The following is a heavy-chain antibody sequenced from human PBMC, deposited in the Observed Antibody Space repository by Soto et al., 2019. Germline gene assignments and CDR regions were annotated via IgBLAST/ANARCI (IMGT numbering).Heavy chain of an antibody. D-gene: IGHD6-19*01. CDR2: ISGGGGST. J-gene: IGHJ4*02. V-gene: IGHV3-23*01. Sequence: EVQLLESGGGLVQPGGSLRLSCAASGFAFSSYAMSWVRQSPGKGLEWVSGISGGGGSTYYADSVLGRFTISRDNSKDTRYLQMNSLRAEDTAVYYCAKDTQWLDLSVFDYWGQGTLVTVSS. CDR3: AKDTQWLDLSVFDY. CDR1: GFAFSSYA.